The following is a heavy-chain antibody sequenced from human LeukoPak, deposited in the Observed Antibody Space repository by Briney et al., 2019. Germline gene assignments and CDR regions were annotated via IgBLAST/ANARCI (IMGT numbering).Heavy chain of an antibody. CDR1: GGSISSYY. CDR2: IYYSGST. CDR3: ARGRQHDY. Sequence: ASETLSLTCTVSGGSISSYYWSRIRQPPGKGLEWIGYIYYSGSTNYNPSLKSRVTISVDTSKNQFSLKLSSVTAADTAVYYCARGRQHDYWGQGTLVTVSS. V-gene: IGHV4-59*01. J-gene: IGHJ4*02.